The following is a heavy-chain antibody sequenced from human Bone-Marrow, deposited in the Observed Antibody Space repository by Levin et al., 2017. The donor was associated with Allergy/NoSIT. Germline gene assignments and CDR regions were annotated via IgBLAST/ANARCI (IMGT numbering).Heavy chain of an antibody. CDR1: GYSFTSYW. V-gene: IGHV5-51*01. J-gene: IGHJ6*03. Sequence: GESLKISCKGSGYSFTSYWIGWVRQMPGKGLEWMGIIYPGDSDTRYSPSFQGQVTISADKSISTAYLQWSSLKASDTAMYYCARHSRNYSGYDLRWMHMDVWGKGTTVTVSS. CDR2: IYPGDSDT. D-gene: IGHD5-12*01. CDR3: ARHSRNYSGYDLRWMHMDV.